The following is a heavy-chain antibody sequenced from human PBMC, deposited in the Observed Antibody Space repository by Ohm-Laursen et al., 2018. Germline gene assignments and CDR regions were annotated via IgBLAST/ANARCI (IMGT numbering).Heavy chain of an antibody. Sequence: SLRLSCAASGFTFSSYAMSWVRQAPGKGLEWVSAISGSGGSTYYADSVKGRFTISRGNSKNTLYLQMNSLRAEDTAVYYCAKDRAELELADWGQGTLVTVSS. CDR1: GFTFSSYA. D-gene: IGHD1-7*01. J-gene: IGHJ4*02. CDR3: AKDRAELELAD. CDR2: ISGSGGST. V-gene: IGHV3-23*01.